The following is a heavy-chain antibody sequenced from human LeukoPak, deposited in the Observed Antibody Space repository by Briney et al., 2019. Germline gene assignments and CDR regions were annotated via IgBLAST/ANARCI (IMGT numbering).Heavy chain of an antibody. D-gene: IGHD3-10*01. Sequence: TGGSLRLSCAASGFTVSSNYMRWVRQAPGKGLEWVSFIYSGGNTYYADSVKGRFTISRDNSKNTLYLQINSLRGEDAAVYYCARVRVSYGSGFPCDYWGQGAPVTVSS. J-gene: IGHJ4*02. CDR1: GFTVSSNY. CDR3: ARVRVSYGSGFPCDY. CDR2: IYSGGNT. V-gene: IGHV3-53*01.